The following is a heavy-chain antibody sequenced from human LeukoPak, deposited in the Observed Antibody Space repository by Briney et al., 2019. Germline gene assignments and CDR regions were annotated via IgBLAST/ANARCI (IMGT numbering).Heavy chain of an antibody. D-gene: IGHD4-17*01. J-gene: IGHJ3*02. Sequence: GGSLRLSCAVSGFTFSRSTMNWVRQAPGKGLEWVSSISSSSAYIYYADSVKGRFTISRDNAKKSLNLQMNSLTAEDTAVYYCATDPSDYGTDAFDIWGQGTMVTVSS. CDR3: ATDPSDYGTDAFDI. V-gene: IGHV3-21*01. CDR2: ISSSSAYI. CDR1: GFTFSRST.